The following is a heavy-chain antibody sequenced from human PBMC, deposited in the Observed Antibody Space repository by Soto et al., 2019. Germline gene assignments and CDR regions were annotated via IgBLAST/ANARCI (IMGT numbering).Heavy chain of an antibody. V-gene: IGHV1-18*04. D-gene: IGHD2-2*02. J-gene: IGHJ3*02. CDR1: GYTFTSYG. CDR3: ARESLNEPYTRGDFDI. Sequence: QVQLVQSGAEVKKPGASVKVYCKASGYTFTSYGISWVRQAPGQGLEWMGWISAYNGNTNYPQKLQGRVTMTADTSTSTADTELRSLRTDDTAVYYCARESLNEPYTRGDFDIWGQGTMVTVSS. CDR2: ISAYNGNT.